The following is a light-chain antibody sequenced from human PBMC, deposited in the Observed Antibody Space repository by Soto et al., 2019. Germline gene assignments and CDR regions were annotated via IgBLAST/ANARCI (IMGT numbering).Light chain of an antibody. CDR3: CSYAGSYTYNYV. CDR2: DVS. J-gene: IGLJ1*01. CDR1: SSDVGGYNY. V-gene: IGLV2-11*01. Sequence: QSVLTQPRSVSGSPGQSVTISCTGTSSDVGGYNYVSWYQRHPGKAPKLMIYDVSKRPSGVPDRFSGSKSGNTASLTISGLQAEDEADYYCCSYAGSYTYNYVFGTGTKVTVL.